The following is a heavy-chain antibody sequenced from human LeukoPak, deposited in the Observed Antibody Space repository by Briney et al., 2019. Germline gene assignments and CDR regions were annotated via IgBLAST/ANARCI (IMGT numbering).Heavy chain of an antibody. CDR1: GFTFSTYS. CDR3: ARATVVLDY. Sequence: GGSLRLSCAASGFTFSTYSMNWVRQAPGKGLEWVSYISSSSSSTIYYADSVKGRFTISRDNAKNSLYLQMNSLRAEDTAVYYCARATVVLDYWGQGTLVTVSS. V-gene: IGHV3-48*04. CDR2: ISSSSSSTI. J-gene: IGHJ4*02. D-gene: IGHD2-2*01.